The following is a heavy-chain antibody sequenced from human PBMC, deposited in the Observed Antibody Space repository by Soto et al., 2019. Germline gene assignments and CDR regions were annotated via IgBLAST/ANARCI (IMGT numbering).Heavy chain of an antibody. CDR1: GVPFSSYT. J-gene: IGHJ5*02. D-gene: IGHD5-12*01. CDR3: ARERGYSGYDSGWFDP. CDR2: ISPSSSTI. V-gene: IGHV3-48*01. Sequence: PGGSLRLSCAASGVPFSSYTMNWVRQAPGKGLEWVSYISPSSSTIYYADSVKGRFTISRDNAKNSLSLQMNSLRAEDTAVYYCARERGYSGYDSGWFDPWGQGTLVTVSS.